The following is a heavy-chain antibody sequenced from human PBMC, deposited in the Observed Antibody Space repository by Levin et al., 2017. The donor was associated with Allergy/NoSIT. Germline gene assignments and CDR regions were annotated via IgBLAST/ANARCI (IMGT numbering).Heavy chain of an antibody. CDR2: ISSSGSTI. J-gene: IGHJ4*02. V-gene: IGHV3-11*01. Sequence: SCAASGFTFSDYYMSWIRQAPGKGLEWVSYISSSGSTIYYADSVKGRFTISRDNAKNSLYLQMNSLRAEDTAVYYCARDAYYDFWSGYYIFDYWGQGTLVTVSS. D-gene: IGHD3-3*01. CDR3: ARDAYYDFWSGYYIFDY. CDR1: GFTFSDYY.